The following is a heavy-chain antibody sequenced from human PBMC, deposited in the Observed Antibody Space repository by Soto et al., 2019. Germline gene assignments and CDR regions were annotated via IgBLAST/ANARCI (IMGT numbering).Heavy chain of an antibody. V-gene: IGHV6-1*01. D-gene: IGHD6-13*01. CDR2: TYYRSKWYN. J-gene: IGHJ5*02. Sequence: RSQTLSLTCAISGDSVSSSSAAWNWIRQSPSRGLEWLGRTYYRSKWYNDYAVSVKSRITINPDTSKNQFSLQLNSVTPEDTAVYYCARERKQQLVLSWFDPWGQGTLVTVSS. CDR3: ARERKQQLVLSWFDP. CDR1: GDSVSSSSAA.